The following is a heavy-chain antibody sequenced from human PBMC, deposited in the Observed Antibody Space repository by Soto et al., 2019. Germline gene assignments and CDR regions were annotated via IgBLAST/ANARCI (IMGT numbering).Heavy chain of an antibody. CDR1: GYTFTSHD. CDR2: MHLNSDHT. Sequence: QVQLVQSGAEMKKPGASVKVSCKASGYTFTSHDINWMRQTTGQGLEWMGWMHLNSDHTNYAQKYQGRDTMTRDTSIRTAYMELTNLRSEDTAIYYCASDMSTNWGQGTLVTVSS. CDR3: ASDMSTN. J-gene: IGHJ4*02. D-gene: IGHD2-2*01. V-gene: IGHV1-8*01.